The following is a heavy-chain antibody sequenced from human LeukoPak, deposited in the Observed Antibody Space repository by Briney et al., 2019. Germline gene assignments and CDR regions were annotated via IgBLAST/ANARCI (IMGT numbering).Heavy chain of an antibody. D-gene: IGHD5-18*01. CDR2: IYYSGNS. Sequence: SETLSLTCTASGGSISSYYWSWIRQPPGKGLQWIGYIYYSGNSNYNPSLKSRVTISIDTPKNQFSLKLTSVTAADTAVYYCAGDSYGTDSWGQGTLVTVSS. CDR3: AGDSYGTDS. V-gene: IGHV4-59*01. CDR1: GGSISSYY. J-gene: IGHJ5*01.